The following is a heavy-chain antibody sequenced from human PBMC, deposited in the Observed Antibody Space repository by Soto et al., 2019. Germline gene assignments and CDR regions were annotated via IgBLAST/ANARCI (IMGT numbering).Heavy chain of an antibody. CDR3: ARGGGSYGYFDY. D-gene: IGHD5-18*01. CDR2: IYHSGST. CDR1: GGSISSGGYS. V-gene: IGHV4-30-2*01. J-gene: IGHJ4*02. Sequence: QLQLQESGSGLVKPSQTLSLTCAVSGGSISSGGYSWSWIRQPPGKGLEWIGYIYHSGSTYYNPSLKSRVNTSVDRSKNQFSLKLSSVTAEDTAVYYCARGGGSYGYFDYWGQGTLVTVSS.